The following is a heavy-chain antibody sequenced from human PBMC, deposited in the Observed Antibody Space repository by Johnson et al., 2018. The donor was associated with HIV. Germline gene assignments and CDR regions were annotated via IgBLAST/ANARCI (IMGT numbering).Heavy chain of an antibody. J-gene: IGHJ3*02. V-gene: IGHV3-9*01. CDR3: AKDIRGSLGAFDI. Sequence: QLVESGGGLVQPGRSLRLSCAASGFTFDDYAMHWVRQAPGKGLEWVSGISWNSGSIGYADSVKGRFTISRDNAKNSLYLQMNSLRAEDTALYYCAKDIRGSLGAFDIWGQGQWSPSLQ. CDR2: ISWNSGSI. D-gene: IGHD1-26*01. CDR1: GFTFDDYA.